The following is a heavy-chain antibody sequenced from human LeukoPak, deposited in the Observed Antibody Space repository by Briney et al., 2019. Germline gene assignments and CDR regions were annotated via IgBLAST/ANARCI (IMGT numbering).Heavy chain of an antibody. J-gene: IGHJ4*02. CDR1: GGTFSSYA. Sequence: GASVKVSCKASGGTFSSYAISWVRQALGQGLEWMGGIIPIFGTANYAQKFQGRVTITADESTSTAYMELSSLRSEDTAVYYCARVYSSSWYLTPYYFDYWGQGTLVTVSS. V-gene: IGHV1-69*13. CDR3: ARVYSSSWYLTPYYFDY. D-gene: IGHD6-13*01. CDR2: IIPIFGTA.